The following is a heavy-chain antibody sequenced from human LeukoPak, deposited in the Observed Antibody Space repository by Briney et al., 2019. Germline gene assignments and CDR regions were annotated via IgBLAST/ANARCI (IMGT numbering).Heavy chain of an antibody. D-gene: IGHD5-12*01. CDR3: ARGRGYSGYDELDY. V-gene: IGHV1-2*02. CDR2: INPNNAGT. J-gene: IGHJ4*02. Sequence: ASVKVSCKASGYTFTGYNMHWVRQAPGQGLEWMGWINPNNAGTKYAQKFQGRVTLTRDTSISTAYMELSRLRSDDTAVYYCARGRGYSGYDELDYWGQGTLVTVSS. CDR1: GYTFTGYN.